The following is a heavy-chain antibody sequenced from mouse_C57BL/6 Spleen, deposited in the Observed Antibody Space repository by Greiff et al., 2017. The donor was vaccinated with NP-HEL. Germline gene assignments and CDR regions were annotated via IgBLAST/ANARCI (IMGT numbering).Heavy chain of an antibody. J-gene: IGHJ4*01. CDR1: GFTFSSYA. CDR3: ARNGPPGYYAMDY. V-gene: IGHV5-4*01. D-gene: IGHD1-1*02. CDR2: ISDGGSYT. Sequence: VQLKESGGGLVKPGGSLKLSCAASGFTFSSYAMSWVRQTPEKRLEWVATISDGGSYTYYPDNVKGRFTISRDNAKNNLYLQMSHLKSEDTAMYYCARNGPPGYYAMDYWGQGTSVTVSS.